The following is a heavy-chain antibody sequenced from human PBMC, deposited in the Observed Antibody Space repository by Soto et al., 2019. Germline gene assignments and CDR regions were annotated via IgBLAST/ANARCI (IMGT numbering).Heavy chain of an antibody. CDR3: ARSLGAFDY. CDR1: GFTISSYW. D-gene: IGHD3-10*01. V-gene: IGHV3-7*01. CDR2: IKQDGSEK. Sequence: PGGSLRLSCAASGFTISSYWMSWVRQAPGKGLEWVANIKQDGSEKYYVDSVKGRFTISRDNAKNSLYLQMNSLRAEDTALYYCARSLGAFDYWGPGTLVTVSS. J-gene: IGHJ4*02.